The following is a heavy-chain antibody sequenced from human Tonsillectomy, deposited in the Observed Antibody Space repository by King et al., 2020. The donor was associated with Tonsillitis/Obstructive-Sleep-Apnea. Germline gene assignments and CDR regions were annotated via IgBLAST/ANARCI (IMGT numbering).Heavy chain of an antibody. CDR1: GFTFSSYA. V-gene: IGHV3-64*01. J-gene: IGHJ3*02. CDR3: ATRLGDLSDAFDI. Sequence: VQLVESGGGLVQPGGSLRLSCAASGFTFSSYAMHWVRQAPGKGLEYVSAISSNGGSTYYANSVKGRFTISRDNSKNTLYHQMGSLRAEDMAVYYCATRLGDLSDAFDIWGQGTMVTVSS. CDR2: ISSNGGST. D-gene: IGHD3-10*01.